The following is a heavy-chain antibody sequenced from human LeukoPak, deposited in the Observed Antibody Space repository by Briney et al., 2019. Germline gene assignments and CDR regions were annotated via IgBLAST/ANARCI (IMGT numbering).Heavy chain of an antibody. D-gene: IGHD4-17*01. CDR1: GFTFSSYA. CDR2: ISGSGITT. V-gene: IGHV3-23*01. CDR3: AKGMTTVTPPDY. Sequence: PGVSLRLSCAASGFTFSSYAMSWVRQAPGKGLEWVSVISGSGITTYYADSVKGRFTISRDKSKNTLHLQMNSLRAEDTAVYYCAKGMTTVTPPDYWGQGTLVTVSS. J-gene: IGHJ4*02.